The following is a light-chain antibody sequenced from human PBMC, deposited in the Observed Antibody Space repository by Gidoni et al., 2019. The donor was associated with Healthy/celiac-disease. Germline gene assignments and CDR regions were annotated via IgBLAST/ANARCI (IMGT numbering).Light chain of an antibody. CDR2: EVS. Sequence: QSALTQPASVSGSPGQSITISCTGTSSDVGSYNLVSWYQQHPGKAPKLMIYEVSKRPSGVSNRFSGSKSGNTASLTLSGLQAEDEADYYCCSHAGSSTLVFGGGTKLTVL. J-gene: IGLJ2*01. CDR3: CSHAGSSTLV. V-gene: IGLV2-23*02. CDR1: SSDVGSYNL.